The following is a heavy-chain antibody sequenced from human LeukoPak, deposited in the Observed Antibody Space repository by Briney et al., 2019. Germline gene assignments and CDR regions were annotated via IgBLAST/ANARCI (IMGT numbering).Heavy chain of an antibody. V-gene: IGHV3-7*03. Sequence: PSETLSLTCTVSGGSISSGGYYWSWIRQHPGKGLEWVANIKQDGSEKYYVDSVKGRFTISRDNAKNSLYLQINSLRAEDTAVYYCASQGGSGWYWGQGTLVTVSS. D-gene: IGHD6-19*01. J-gene: IGHJ4*02. CDR1: GGSISSGGYY. CDR3: ASQGGSGWY. CDR2: IKQDGSEK.